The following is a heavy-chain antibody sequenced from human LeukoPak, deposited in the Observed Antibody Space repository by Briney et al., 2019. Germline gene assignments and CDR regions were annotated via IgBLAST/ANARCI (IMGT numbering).Heavy chain of an antibody. D-gene: IGHD3-3*01. J-gene: IGHJ5*02. CDR3: AKYGGYDFWSAYNWFDP. V-gene: IGHV3-23*01. CDR2: ISGSGGST. Sequence: GGSLRLSCAASGFTFSSYAMSWFGQAPGKGRGWASGISGSGGSTYYADSVKGRFTISRDNSKNTLYLQMNSLRAEDTAVYYCAKYGGYDFWSAYNWFDPWGQGTLVTVSS. CDR1: GFTFSSYA.